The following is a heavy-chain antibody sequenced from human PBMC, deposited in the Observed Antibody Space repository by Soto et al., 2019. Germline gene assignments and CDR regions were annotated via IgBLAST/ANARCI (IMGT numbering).Heavy chain of an antibody. CDR1: GFTFSDYY. CDR2: ITSSGSSI. Sequence: QVQLVESGGGLVKPGGSLRLSCAASGFTFSDYYMSWIRQAPGKGLEWVSYITSSGSSIYYADSVKGRFTISRDNAKNSLYLQMNSLRAEDTAVYYCARDRPYTYDSSGYLDYWGQGTLVTVSS. CDR3: ARDRPYTYDSSGYLDY. D-gene: IGHD3-22*01. V-gene: IGHV3-11*01. J-gene: IGHJ4*02.